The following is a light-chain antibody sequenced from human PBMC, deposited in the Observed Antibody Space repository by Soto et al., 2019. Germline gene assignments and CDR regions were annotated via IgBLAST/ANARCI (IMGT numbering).Light chain of an antibody. V-gene: IGKV3-20*01. Sequence: EVVLTQSPGTLSLSPGERATLSCRASQNVYINSLVWYQQKPGQPPRLLIYGASTRAAAIPDRFSGSGSGADFDLSIDGLEPEDFAIYYCQQYGDSPLTFGPGTRVD. CDR1: QNVYINS. CDR2: GAS. CDR3: QQYGDSPLT. J-gene: IGKJ3*01.